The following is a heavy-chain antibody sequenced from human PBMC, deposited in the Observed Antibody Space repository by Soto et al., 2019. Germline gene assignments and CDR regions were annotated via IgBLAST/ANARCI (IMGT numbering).Heavy chain of an antibody. D-gene: IGHD3-10*01. V-gene: IGHV4-39*07. CDR2: IYYSGST. Sequence: PSETLSLTCTVSGGSISSSSYYWGWIRQPPGKGLEWIGSIYYSGSTYYNPSLKSRVTISLDTSKNQFSLNLRSVTAADTAVYYCASMGYHYGSGSYPLDYWGQGTLVTVS. J-gene: IGHJ4*02. CDR3: ASMGYHYGSGSYPLDY. CDR1: GGSISSSSYY.